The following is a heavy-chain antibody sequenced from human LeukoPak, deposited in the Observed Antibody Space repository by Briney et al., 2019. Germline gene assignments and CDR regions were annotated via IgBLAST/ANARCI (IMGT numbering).Heavy chain of an antibody. Sequence: SETLSLTCTVSGYSISSGGYYWSWIRQPPGKGLEWIGYIYHSGSTYYNPSLKSRVTISVDRSKNQFSLKLSSVTAADTAVYYCARGAMYYYDSSGYYTWGQGTLVTVSS. CDR1: GYSISSGGYY. J-gene: IGHJ5*02. D-gene: IGHD3-22*01. CDR3: ARGAMYYYDSSGYYT. V-gene: IGHV4-30-2*01. CDR2: IYHSGST.